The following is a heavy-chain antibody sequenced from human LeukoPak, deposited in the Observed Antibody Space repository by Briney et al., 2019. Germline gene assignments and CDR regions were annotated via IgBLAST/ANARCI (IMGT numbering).Heavy chain of an antibody. CDR2: INHSGST. Sequence: SETLSLTCAVYGGSFSGYYWSWIRQPPGKGLEWIGEINHSGSTNYNPSPKSRVTISVDTSKNQFSLKLSSVTAADTAVYYCARVSGRWLQTRYYFDYWGQGTLVTVSS. CDR1: GGSFSGYY. V-gene: IGHV4-34*01. CDR3: ARVSGRWLQTRYYFDY. J-gene: IGHJ4*02. D-gene: IGHD5-24*01.